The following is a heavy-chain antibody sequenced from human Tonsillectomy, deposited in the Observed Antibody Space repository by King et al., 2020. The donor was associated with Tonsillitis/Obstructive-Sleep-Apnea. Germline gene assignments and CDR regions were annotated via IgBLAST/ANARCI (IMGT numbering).Heavy chain of an antibody. CDR2: IKQDGSEK. J-gene: IGHJ6*03. CDR3: ARVAFWSGYYNVPPPYYYYYMDV. D-gene: IGHD3-3*01. CDR1: GFTFSSYW. V-gene: IGHV3-7*04. Sequence: EVQLVESGGGLVQPGGSLRLSCAASGFTFSSYWMSWVRQAPGKGLEWVANIKQDGSEKYYVDSVKGRFTISRDNAKNSVYLQMNSLRAEDTAVYYCARVAFWSGYYNVPPPYYYYYMDVWGKGTTVTVSS.